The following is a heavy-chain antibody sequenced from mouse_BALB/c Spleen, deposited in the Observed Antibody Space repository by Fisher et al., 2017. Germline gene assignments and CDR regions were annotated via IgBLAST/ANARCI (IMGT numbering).Heavy chain of an antibody. D-gene: IGHD2-3*01. Sequence: RFTISRDNAKNTLYLQMSSLKSEDTALYYCTREDDGYGMDYWGQGTSVTVSS. V-gene: IGHV5-6-4*01. CDR3: TREDDGYGMDY. J-gene: IGHJ4*01.